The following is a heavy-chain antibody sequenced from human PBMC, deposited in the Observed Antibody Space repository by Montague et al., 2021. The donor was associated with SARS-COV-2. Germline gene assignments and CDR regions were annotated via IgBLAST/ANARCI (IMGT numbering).Heavy chain of an antibody. CDR3: ARAERGSCGDGNCYQYFFNY. CDR1: GDSVSTNSGT. D-gene: IGHD2-15*01. J-gene: IGHJ4*02. CDR2: TYYRSECYS. V-gene: IGHV6-1*01. Sequence: CAISGDSVSTNSGTWNWVRLSPSGGLEWLGRTYYRSECYSDYSVSVKSRISINPDTSKNQFSLQPNSVTPEDTAVYYCARAERGSCGDGNCYQYFFNYWGQGTLVTVSS.